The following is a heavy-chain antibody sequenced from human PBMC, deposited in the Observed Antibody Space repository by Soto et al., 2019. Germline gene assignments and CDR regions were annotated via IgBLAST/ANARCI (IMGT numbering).Heavy chain of an antibody. CDR2: IYRTGST. V-gene: IGHV4-4*02. CDR1: GGSFTSNNW. Sequence: PSETLSLTCAVSGGSFTSNNWWTWVRQPPGQGLEWIGEIYRTGSTNYNPSLKSRVTISLDKSENQFSLKVTSLTAADTAVYYCASRDPGTSVDYWGQGALVTVSS. D-gene: IGHD1-7*01. CDR3: ASRDPGTSVDY. J-gene: IGHJ4*02.